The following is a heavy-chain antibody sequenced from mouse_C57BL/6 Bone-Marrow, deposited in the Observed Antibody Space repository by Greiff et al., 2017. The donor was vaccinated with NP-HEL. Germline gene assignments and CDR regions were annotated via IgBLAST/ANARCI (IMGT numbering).Heavy chain of an antibody. Sequence: VQLQQSGAELVRPGTSVKVSCKASGYAFTNYLIEWVKQRPGQGLAWIGVINPGSGGTNYNEKFKGKATLTADKSSSTAYMQLSSLTSEDSAVYFCARDGYYGSSYPDYWGQGTTLTVSS. D-gene: IGHD1-1*01. CDR3: ARDGYYGSSYPDY. CDR2: INPGSGGT. V-gene: IGHV1-54*01. CDR1: GYAFTNYL. J-gene: IGHJ2*01.